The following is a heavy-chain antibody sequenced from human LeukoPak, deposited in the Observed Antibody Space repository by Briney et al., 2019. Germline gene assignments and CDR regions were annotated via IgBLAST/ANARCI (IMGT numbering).Heavy chain of an antibody. CDR1: GYTFTGYY. J-gene: IGHJ4*02. D-gene: IGHD6-13*01. CDR3: AREIAAAGTDIDY. V-gene: IGHV1-2*02. Sequence: ASVKVSCKASGYTFTGYYMHWVRQAPGQGLEWMGWINPNSGGTNYAQKFQGRVTMTRDTSISTAYMELSRLRSDDTAVYYCAREIAAAGTDIDYWGQGTLVTVSS. CDR2: INPNSGGT.